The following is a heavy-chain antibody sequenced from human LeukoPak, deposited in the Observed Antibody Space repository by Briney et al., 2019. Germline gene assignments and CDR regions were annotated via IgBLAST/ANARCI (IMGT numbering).Heavy chain of an antibody. V-gene: IGHV3-23*01. CDR2: ISGSGGST. J-gene: IGHJ4*02. CDR3: AKVYPRLWFGGWTFDY. Sequence: GGSLRLSCAASGFTFSSYAMSWVRQAPGKGLEWVSAISGSGGSTYYADSVKGRFTISRDNSKNTLYLQMNSLRAEDTAVYYCAKVYPRLWFGGWTFDYWGQGTLVTVSS. D-gene: IGHD3-10*01. CDR1: GFTFSSYA.